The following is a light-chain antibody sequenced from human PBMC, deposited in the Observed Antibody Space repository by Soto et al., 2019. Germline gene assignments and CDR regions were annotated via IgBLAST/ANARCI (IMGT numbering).Light chain of an antibody. J-gene: IGLJ2*01. CDR2: DTS. V-gene: IGLV7-46*01. CDR1: TGAVTSGHY. CDR3: LLSYSGARPVV. Sequence: QAVVTQEPSLTVSPGGTVTLTCGSSTGAVTSGHYPYWFQQKPGQAPRTLIYDTSNKHSWTPARFSGSLLGGKAALTLSGAQPEDEAEYYCLLSYSGARPVVFGGGTKRPS.